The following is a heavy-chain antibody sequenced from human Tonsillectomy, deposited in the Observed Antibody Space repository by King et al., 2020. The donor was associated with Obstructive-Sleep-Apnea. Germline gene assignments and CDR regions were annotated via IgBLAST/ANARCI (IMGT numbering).Heavy chain of an antibody. V-gene: IGHV4-59*01. J-gene: IGHJ4*02. CDR1: GGSISSDY. D-gene: IGHD6-19*01. CDR3: ARGRVAVAGFDH. CDR2: VYYSGST. Sequence: QLQESGPGLVKPSETLSLTCTVSGGSISSDYWNWIRQPPGKELEWIGYVYYSGSTNYNPSLKSRVTISIDTSKSQFSLKLNSGSAADTAVYYCARGRVAVAGFDHWGQGSLVTVSS.